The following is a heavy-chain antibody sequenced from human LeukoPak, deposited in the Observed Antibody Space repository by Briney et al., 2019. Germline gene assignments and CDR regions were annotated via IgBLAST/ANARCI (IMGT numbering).Heavy chain of an antibody. CDR2: MNPNVGGA. Sequence: LGASVTVSCKASGHTFTGYYVYWVRQAPGQGLEWMGWMNPNVGGANFPQKFQGRVTVTSDPAISAAYMELRRLRSDDTAVYYCARGVFGESLESWGQGTLVTVSS. CDR3: ARGVFGESLES. V-gene: IGHV1-2*02. J-gene: IGHJ4*02. CDR1: GHTFTGYY. D-gene: IGHD3-10*02.